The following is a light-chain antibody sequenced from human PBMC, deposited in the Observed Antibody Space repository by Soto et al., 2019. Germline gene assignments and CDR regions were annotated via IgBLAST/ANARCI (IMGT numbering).Light chain of an antibody. V-gene: IGLV2-8*01. CDR2: EVS. CDR3: SSYAGSNLGV. J-gene: IGLJ2*01. CDR1: SSDVGGYNY. Sequence: QSALTQPTSASGSPGQSVTISCTGTSSDVGGYNYVSWYQQHPGKAPKLMIYEVSERPSGVPDRFSGSKSGNTASLTVSGLQAEDEADYYCSSYAGSNLGVFGGGTKVTVL.